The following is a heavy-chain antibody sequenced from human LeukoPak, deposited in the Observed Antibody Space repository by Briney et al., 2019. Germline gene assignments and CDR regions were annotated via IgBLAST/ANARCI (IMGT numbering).Heavy chain of an antibody. V-gene: IGHV3-66*02. CDR3: ARDYYDSSGAGSL. Sequence: GGSLRLSCAASGFTVSSSYMSWVRQAPGKGLEWVSVIYSGGSTYYADSVKGRFTISRDNSKNTLYLQMNSLRAEDTAVHYCARDYYDSSGAGSLWGQGTLVTVSS. D-gene: IGHD3-22*01. CDR2: IYSGGST. CDR1: GFTVSSSY. J-gene: IGHJ4*02.